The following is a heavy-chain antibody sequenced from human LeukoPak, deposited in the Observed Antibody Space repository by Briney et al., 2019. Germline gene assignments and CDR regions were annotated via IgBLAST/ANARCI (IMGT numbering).Heavy chain of an antibody. CDR2: ISGSGGST. V-gene: IGHV3-23*01. Sequence: GGSLRLSCVASGFTVTSNYVTWVRQAPGKGLEWVSAISGSGGSTYYADSVKGRFTISRDNSKNTLYLQMNSLRAEDTAVYYCAKDEVIYCSSTNCWGQGTLVTVSS. D-gene: IGHD2-2*01. J-gene: IGHJ4*02. CDR1: GFTVTSNY. CDR3: AKDEVIYCSSTNC.